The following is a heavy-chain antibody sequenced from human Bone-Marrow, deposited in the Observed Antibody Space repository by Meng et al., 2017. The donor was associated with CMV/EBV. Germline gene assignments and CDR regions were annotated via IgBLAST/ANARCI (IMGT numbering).Heavy chain of an antibody. CDR1: GFTFDTYW. J-gene: IGHJ4*02. CDR2: IKHNGNEK. Sequence: GGSRRLSCVGPGFTFDTYWMSWVRQAPGKGLEWVANIKHNGNEKYEVESVRGRLTISRDNAKRSLFLQINSLRPEDTAVYDCARDGEGDIWSGGYFGYWGQGTPVTVSS. D-gene: IGHD3-3*01. V-gene: IGHV3-7*01. CDR3: ARDGEGDIWSGGYFGY.